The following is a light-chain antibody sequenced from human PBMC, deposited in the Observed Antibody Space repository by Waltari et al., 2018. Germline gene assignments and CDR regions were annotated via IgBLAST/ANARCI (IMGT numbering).Light chain of an antibody. CDR1: QSVNTY. J-gene: IGKJ5*01. CDR3: QQRSNWPPIT. V-gene: IGKV3-11*01. Sequence: EIVLTQSPATLSLSPGERATLSCRASQSVNTYLAWYQHKPGQAPRLLIYDASHRATGIPARFSGSGSGTDFTLTISNLEPEEFAVYYCQQRSNWPPITFGQGTRLEIK. CDR2: DAS.